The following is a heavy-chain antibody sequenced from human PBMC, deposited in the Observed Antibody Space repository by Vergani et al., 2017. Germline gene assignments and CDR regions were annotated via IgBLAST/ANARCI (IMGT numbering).Heavy chain of an antibody. V-gene: IGHV3-7*03. Sequence: EVQLVESGGGLVQPGGSLRLSCAASGFTFSNYWMSWVRQAPGRGLEWVANIKQDGSENYYVDSVKGRFTIARENAKNSLCLQRNSLRAEDTAVYYCARDRRTGGIRFDSWGQGTLVTVSS. CDR2: IKQDGSEN. J-gene: IGHJ4*02. CDR1: GFTFSNYW. CDR3: ARDRRTGGIRFDS.